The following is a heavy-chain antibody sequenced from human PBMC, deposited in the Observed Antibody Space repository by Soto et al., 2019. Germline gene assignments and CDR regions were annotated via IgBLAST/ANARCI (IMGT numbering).Heavy chain of an antibody. CDR3: ARDDIPGITVSTYGMDV. CDR2: IWYDGSNK. V-gene: IGHV3-33*01. D-gene: IGHD6-19*01. CDR1: GFTFSRYG. J-gene: IGHJ6*02. Sequence: PGGSLRLSCAASGFTFSRYGMHWVRQGPGKGLEWVAVIWYDGSNKYYADSVKGRFTISRDNSKNTLHLQIISLRAEDTAVYYCARDDIPGITVSTYGMDVWGQGTTVTVSS.